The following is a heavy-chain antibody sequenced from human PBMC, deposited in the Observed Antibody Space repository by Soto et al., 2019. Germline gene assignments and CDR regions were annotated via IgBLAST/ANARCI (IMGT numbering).Heavy chain of an antibody. J-gene: IGHJ4*02. CDR1: GFTFSPYT. Sequence: GGSLRLSCAASGFTFSPYTMHWVRQTPGKGLEWVAVISYDGSDKYYADSVRGRFTISRDNSKNTLFLQMNSLRVEDTALYYCARGGGFCGADCYKGGIDYWGQGALVTVSS. D-gene: IGHD2-21*02. CDR2: ISYDGSDK. CDR3: ARGGGFCGADCYKGGIDY. V-gene: IGHV3-30-3*01.